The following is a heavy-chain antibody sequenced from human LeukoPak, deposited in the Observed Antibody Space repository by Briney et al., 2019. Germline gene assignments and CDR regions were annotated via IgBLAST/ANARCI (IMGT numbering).Heavy chain of an antibody. CDR2: NNPDYSDA. V-gene: IGHV5-51*01. J-gene: IGHJ4*02. CDR1: GYILTNNC. CDR3: ERFGYTSRLDY. D-gene: IGHD6-13*01. Sequence: GESLKISCKVSGYILTNNCIGWVLHQPRKGLEWMGLNNPDYSDAKYSPSFKGQVTFSVDKSISKSYLQLSCLKASDTAIYYCERFGYTSRLDYWGQGTLVTVSS.